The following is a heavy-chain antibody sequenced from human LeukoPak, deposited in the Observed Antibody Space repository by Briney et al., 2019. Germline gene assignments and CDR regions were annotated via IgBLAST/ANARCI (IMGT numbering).Heavy chain of an antibody. D-gene: IGHD6-19*01. V-gene: IGHV4-39*01. CDR3: ASGGYSSGWYGSFDI. Sequence: PSETLSLTCTVSGASISSSDYYWGWIRQPPGKGLEWLGSLYTGGLTYYNPSLKSRVTISVDTSKNQFSLKVTSVTAADTAVYSCASGGYSSGWYGSFDIWGQWTVVTVSS. CDR1: GASISSSDYY. J-gene: IGHJ3*02. CDR2: LYTGGLT.